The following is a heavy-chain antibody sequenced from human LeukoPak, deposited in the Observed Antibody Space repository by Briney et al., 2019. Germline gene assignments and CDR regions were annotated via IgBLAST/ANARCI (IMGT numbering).Heavy chain of an antibody. CDR2: IYYSGGT. V-gene: IGHV4-59*12. J-gene: IGHJ4*02. Sequence: SETLSLTCTVSGGSISTYYWSWIRQPPGKGLEWIGYIYYSGGTSYNPSLKSRVTISVDTSKNQFSLKLSSVTAADTAVYYCARDFIRKFDYWGQGTLVTVSS. CDR1: GGSISTYY. D-gene: IGHD3-16*01. CDR3: ARDFIRKFDY.